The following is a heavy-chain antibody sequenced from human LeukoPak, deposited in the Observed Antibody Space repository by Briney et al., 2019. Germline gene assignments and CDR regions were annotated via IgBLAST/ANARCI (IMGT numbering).Heavy chain of an antibody. V-gene: IGHV4-59*01. CDR3: ARARPDSSGWGRWFDP. CDR1: GGSISSYY. J-gene: IGHJ5*02. Sequence: PSETLSLTCTVSGGSISSYYWSWIRQPPGKGLEWIGYIYYSGSTNYNPSLKSRVTISVDTSKNQFPLKLSSVTAADTAVYYCARARPDSSGWGRWFDPWGQGTLVTVSS. D-gene: IGHD6-19*01. CDR2: IYYSGST.